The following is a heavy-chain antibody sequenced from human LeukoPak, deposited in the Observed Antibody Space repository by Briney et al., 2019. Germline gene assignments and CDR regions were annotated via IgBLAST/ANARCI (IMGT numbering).Heavy chain of an antibody. Sequence: SETLSLTCTVSGGSISSGGYYWSWIRQHPGKGLEWIGYIYYSGSTYYNPSLKSRVIISVDTSKNHFSLKLSSVTAADTAVYYCAREGDPNQYYFDYWGQGTLVTVSS. V-gene: IGHV4-31*03. CDR1: GGSISSGGYY. D-gene: IGHD1-14*01. CDR3: AREGDPNQYYFDY. J-gene: IGHJ4*02. CDR2: IYYSGST.